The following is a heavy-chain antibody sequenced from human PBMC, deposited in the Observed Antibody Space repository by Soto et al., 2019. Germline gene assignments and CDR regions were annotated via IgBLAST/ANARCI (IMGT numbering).Heavy chain of an antibody. J-gene: IGHJ3*02. CDR1: GFTFSSYS. CDR3: ARDGLLEDIVVVVAATPIDAFDI. CDR2: ISSSSSYI. Sequence: GGSLRLSCAASGFTFSSYSMNWVRQAPGKGLEWVSSISSSSSYIYYADSVKGRFTISRDNAKNSLYLQMNSLRAEDTAVYYCARDGLLEDIVVVVAATPIDAFDIWGQGTMVTVSS. D-gene: IGHD2-15*01. V-gene: IGHV3-21*01.